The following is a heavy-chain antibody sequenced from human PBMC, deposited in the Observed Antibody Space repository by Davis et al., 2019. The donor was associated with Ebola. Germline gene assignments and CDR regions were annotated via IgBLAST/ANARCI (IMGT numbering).Heavy chain of an antibody. Sequence: SETLSLTCTVSGDSIINSASYWSWIRQPPGKGLEWIGYIYHSGSTYYNPSLKSRLTISADMSKNQFSLRLSSVTAADTAVYYCAGTVTTPYFDYWGQGTLVTVSS. CDR3: AGTVTTPYFDY. J-gene: IGHJ4*02. V-gene: IGHV4-30-2*01. CDR2: IYHSGST. D-gene: IGHD4-17*01. CDR1: GDSIINSASY.